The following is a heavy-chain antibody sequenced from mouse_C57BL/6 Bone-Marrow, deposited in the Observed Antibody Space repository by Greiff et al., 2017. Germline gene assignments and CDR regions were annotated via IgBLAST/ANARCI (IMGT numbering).Heavy chain of an antibody. CDR3: ARGDFYDGYLDY. D-gene: IGHD2-3*01. Sequence: QVQLKESGAELVRPGTSVKMSCKASGYTFTNYWIGWAKQRPGHGLEWIGDIYPGGGYTKYNEKFKGKATLTADKSSSTAYMQFSSLTSEDSAIYYCARGDFYDGYLDYWGQGTTLTVSS. CDR2: IYPGGGYT. V-gene: IGHV1-63*01. CDR1: GYTFTNYW. J-gene: IGHJ2*01.